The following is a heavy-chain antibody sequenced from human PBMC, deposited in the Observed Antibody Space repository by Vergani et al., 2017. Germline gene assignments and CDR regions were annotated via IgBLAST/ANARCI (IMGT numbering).Heavy chain of an antibody. CDR1: GGSFTSYH. Sequence: QVQLQQWGGGLLKPSEPLSLTCVVHGGSFTSYHWTWIRQSPGEGLEWVGDIDHTGRPDYTPSLRSRLTMSVDKSRNQFSLTLNSLTATDTAIYFCSRVNTETNGHLYYYYYMDVWGQGTAVAVS. CDR3: SRVNTETNGHLYYYYYMDV. J-gene: IGHJ6*03. D-gene: IGHD4-11*01. V-gene: IGHV4-34*01. CDR2: IDHTGRP.